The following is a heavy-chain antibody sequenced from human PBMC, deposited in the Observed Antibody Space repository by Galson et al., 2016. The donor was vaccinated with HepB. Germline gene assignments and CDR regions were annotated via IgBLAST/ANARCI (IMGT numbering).Heavy chain of an antibody. V-gene: IGHV2-5*02. Sequence: PALVKPTQTLTLTCTFSGFSLTDNGVAVGWIRQPPGKALEWLALFYWDDDKVYSPSLKRRLTITKDTPKSQVVLTMTTVDPADTATYYCVKSQRGPEFGVERDYFDYWGQGTQVTVSS. CDR1: GFSLTDNGVA. CDR3: VKSQRGPEFGVERDYFDY. D-gene: IGHD3-3*01. CDR2: FYWDDDK. J-gene: IGHJ4*02.